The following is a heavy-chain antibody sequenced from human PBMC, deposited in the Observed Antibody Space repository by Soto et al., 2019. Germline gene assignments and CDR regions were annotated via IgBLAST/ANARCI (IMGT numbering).Heavy chain of an antibody. CDR2: INPSGGST. D-gene: IGHD2-2*02. V-gene: IGHV1-46*01. CDR1: GYTFTSYG. J-gene: IGHJ6*02. CDR3: AREAVVPAAITYYYYGMDV. Sequence: ASVKVSCKASGYTFTSYGISWVRQAPGQGLEWMGIINPSGGSTSYAQKFQGRVTMTRDTSTSTVYMELSSLRSEDTAVYYCAREAVVPAAITYYYYGMDVWGQGTTVTVSS.